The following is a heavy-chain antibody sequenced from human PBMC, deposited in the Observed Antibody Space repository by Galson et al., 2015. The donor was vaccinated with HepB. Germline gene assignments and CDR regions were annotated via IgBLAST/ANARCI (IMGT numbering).Heavy chain of an antibody. CDR3: AKRGSSSLFYDY. D-gene: IGHD6-6*01. V-gene: IGHV3-23*01. Sequence: PRLSRPPPRSTLPPHPPPTVRPSPRPWLPWVSGFPPTDAGTYYADCPTGRFTICRDNHKNTLYLQMSSLTAEDTAVYYCAKRGSSSLFYDYWGQGTLVTVSS. CDR1: RSTLPPHP. CDR2: FPPTDAGT. J-gene: IGHJ4*02.